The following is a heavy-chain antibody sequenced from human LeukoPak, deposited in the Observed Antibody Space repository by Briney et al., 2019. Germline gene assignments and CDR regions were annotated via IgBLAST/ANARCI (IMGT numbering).Heavy chain of an antibody. Sequence: GGSLRLSCAVSGFTFSSYTINWVRQAPGKGLEWVSYISSSSSTIYYADSVKGRFTISRDNAKNSLYLQMNSLRAEDTAVYYCATTTVTTSDAFDIWGQGTMVTVSS. CDR1: GFTFSSYT. D-gene: IGHD4-17*01. CDR2: ISSSSSTI. CDR3: ATTTVTTSDAFDI. J-gene: IGHJ3*02. V-gene: IGHV3-48*01.